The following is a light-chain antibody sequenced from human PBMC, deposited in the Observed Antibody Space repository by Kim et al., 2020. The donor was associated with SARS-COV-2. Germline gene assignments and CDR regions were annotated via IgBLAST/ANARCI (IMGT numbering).Light chain of an antibody. CDR2: SAS. J-gene: IGKJ4*01. CDR3: QQVNGLPPVT. V-gene: IGKV1-12*01. Sequence: SVGDRVTITCRASQGINNYLAWYQQKPGKAPKLLIYSASTLYTGVPSRFTGFGSGTDFTLTISSLQPEDCATYFCQQVNGLPPVTFGGGTKVDIK. CDR1: QGINNY.